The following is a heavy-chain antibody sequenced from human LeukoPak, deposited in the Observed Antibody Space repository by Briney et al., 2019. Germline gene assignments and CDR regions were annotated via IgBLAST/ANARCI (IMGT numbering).Heavy chain of an antibody. J-gene: IGHJ6*02. V-gene: IGHV4-39*01. CDR3: ARQIETLAEYSSTYGMDV. CDR2: IYYSGST. Sequence: PSETLSLTCTVSGGSISSSSYYWGWIRQPPGKGLEWIGSIYYSGSTYYNPSLKSRVTISVDTSKSQFSLKLSSVTAADTGVYYCARQIETLAEYSSTYGMDVWGQGTTVTVSS. D-gene: IGHD6-6*01. CDR1: GGSISSSSYY.